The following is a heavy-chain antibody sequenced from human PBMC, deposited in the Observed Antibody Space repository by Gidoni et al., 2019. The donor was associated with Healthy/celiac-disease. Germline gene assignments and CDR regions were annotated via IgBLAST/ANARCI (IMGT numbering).Heavy chain of an antibody. CDR3: AREIPTTTFDY. CDR1: GFTFSSYA. V-gene: IGHV3-30-3*01. CDR2: ISDDGSNK. Sequence: QVQLVESGGGVVQPGRSLRLSCAASGFTFSSYAMHWVRQAPGKGLEWVAVISDDGSNKYYADSVKGRFTISRDNSKNTLYLQMNSLRAEDTAVYYCAREIPTTTFDYWGQGTLVTVSS. J-gene: IGHJ4*02. D-gene: IGHD1-7*01.